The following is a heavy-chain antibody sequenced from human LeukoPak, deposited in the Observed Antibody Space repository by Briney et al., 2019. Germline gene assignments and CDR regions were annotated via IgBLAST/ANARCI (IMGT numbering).Heavy chain of an antibody. CDR3: AKSIMIVVAPDY. Sequence: GESLRLSCAASGFTFSSYAMSWVRQAPGKGLEWVSAISGSGGSTYYADSVKGRFTTSRDNSKNTLYLQMNSLRAEDTAVYYCAKSIMIVVAPDYWGQGTLVTVSS. D-gene: IGHD3-22*01. CDR2: ISGSGGST. CDR1: GFTFSSYA. J-gene: IGHJ4*02. V-gene: IGHV3-23*01.